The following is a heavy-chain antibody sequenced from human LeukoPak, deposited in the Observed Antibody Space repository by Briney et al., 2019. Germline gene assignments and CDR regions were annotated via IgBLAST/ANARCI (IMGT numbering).Heavy chain of an antibody. CDR2: SNAGNGNT. CDR3: ARSSSWYEALDY. Sequence: ASVKVSCKASGYTFTSYAMHWVRQAPGQRLEWMGWSNAGNGNTKYSQEFQGRVTITRDTSASTAYMELSSLRSEDMAVYYCARSSSWYEALDYWGQGTLVTVSS. V-gene: IGHV1-3*02. D-gene: IGHD6-13*01. CDR1: GYTFTSYA. J-gene: IGHJ4*02.